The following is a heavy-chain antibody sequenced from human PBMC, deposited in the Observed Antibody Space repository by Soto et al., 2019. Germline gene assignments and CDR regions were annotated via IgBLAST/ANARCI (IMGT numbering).Heavy chain of an antibody. D-gene: IGHD4-17*01. CDR3: TTVTTVDYYFDY. V-gene: IGHV3-72*01. Sequence: EVQLVESGGGLVQPGGSLRLSCAASGLTFSDRYMDWVRQAPGKGLEWVGRIRKKTNSYTTEYAASVKGRFIISRDDSTNSLYLQMSSLKTDDTAVYYCTTVTTVDYYFDYWGQGTLVTVSS. J-gene: IGHJ4*02. CDR1: GLTFSDRY. CDR2: IRKKTNSYTT.